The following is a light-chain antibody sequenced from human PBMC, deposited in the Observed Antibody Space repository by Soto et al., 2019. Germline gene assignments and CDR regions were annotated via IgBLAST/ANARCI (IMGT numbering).Light chain of an antibody. J-gene: IGKJ5*01. Sequence: EIVLTQSPATLSLSPGERGTLSCRASQSVSIYLAWYQQKPGQAPRLLIYDASNRATGIPARYSGSGSGTDFTLTISSLEPEDFSVYYCQQRSNWPPTFGQGTRLEIK. CDR1: QSVSIY. CDR3: QQRSNWPPT. CDR2: DAS. V-gene: IGKV3-11*01.